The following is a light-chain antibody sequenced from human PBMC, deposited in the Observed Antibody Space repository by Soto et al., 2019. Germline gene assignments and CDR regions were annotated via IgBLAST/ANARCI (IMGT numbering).Light chain of an antibody. CDR2: DAS. CDR3: QQRSNWPPIT. V-gene: IGKV3-11*01. Sequence: ELVLTQSPATLSLSPGVRATLSCRVSQSVSSYLAWYQQKPRQARRLLIYDASNRATGIPARFSGSVSGTDFTLTIRSLEPEDFAVYYGQQRSNWPPITFGQGTRLEIK. CDR1: QSVSSY. J-gene: IGKJ5*01.